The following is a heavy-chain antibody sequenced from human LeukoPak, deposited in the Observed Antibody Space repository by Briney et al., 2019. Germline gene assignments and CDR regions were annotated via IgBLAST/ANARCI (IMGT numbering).Heavy chain of an antibody. V-gene: IGHV3-21*01. CDR1: GFTFSSYS. J-gene: IGHJ4*02. Sequence: GSLRLSCAASGFTFSSYSMNWVRQAPGKGLEWVSSISSSSSYIYYADSVKGRFTISRDNAKNSLYLQMNSLRAEDTAVYYCAREPQSLSSGWDYWGQGTLVTVSS. D-gene: IGHD6-19*01. CDR3: AREPQSLSSGWDY. CDR2: ISSSSSYI.